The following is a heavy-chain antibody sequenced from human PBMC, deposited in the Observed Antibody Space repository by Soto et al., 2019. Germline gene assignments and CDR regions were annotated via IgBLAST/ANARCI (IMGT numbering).Heavy chain of an antibody. V-gene: IGHV4-61*01. Sequence: PSETLSLTCTVSGGSVSSGSYYWSWIRQPPGKGLEWIGYIYYSGSTNYNPSLKSRVTISVDTSKNQFSLKLSSVTAADTAVYYCARDKRVQLGVPAEDGGMDVWGQGTTVTVSS. CDR3: ARDKRVQLGVPAEDGGMDV. J-gene: IGHJ6*02. CDR1: GGSVSSGSYY. D-gene: IGHD2-2*01. CDR2: IYYSGST.